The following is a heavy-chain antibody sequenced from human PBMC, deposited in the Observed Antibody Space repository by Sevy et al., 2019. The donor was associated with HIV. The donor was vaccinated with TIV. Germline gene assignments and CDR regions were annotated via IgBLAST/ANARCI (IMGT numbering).Heavy chain of an antibody. Sequence: GGSLRLSCAASGFTFSTYSMTWVRQAPGKGLEWVSAISDTGTSTYYTDSVEDRFTISRDNSKSTVYLHMNSLRAEDTALYYCAKFAGDFPHFDFWGQGTLVTVSS. CDR2: ISDTGTST. CDR3: AKFAGDFPHFDF. CDR1: GFTFSTYS. D-gene: IGHD7-27*01. V-gene: IGHV3-23*01. J-gene: IGHJ4*02.